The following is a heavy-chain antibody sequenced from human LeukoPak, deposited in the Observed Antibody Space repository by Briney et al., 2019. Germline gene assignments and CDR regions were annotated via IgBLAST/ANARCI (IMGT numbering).Heavy chain of an antibody. D-gene: IGHD2-8*01. CDR1: GFSFSSYG. Sequence: GGSLRLSCAASGFSFSSYGMHWVRQAPGKGLEWVAYIQYDGSNEQYADSVKGRFSISRDSSKSILNLQMNSLRAEDTAVYYCAKDRCSNGIGCYYYYMDVWGKGTTVTIYS. J-gene: IGHJ6*03. CDR2: IQYDGSNE. V-gene: IGHV3-30*02. CDR3: AKDRCSNGIGCYYYYMDV.